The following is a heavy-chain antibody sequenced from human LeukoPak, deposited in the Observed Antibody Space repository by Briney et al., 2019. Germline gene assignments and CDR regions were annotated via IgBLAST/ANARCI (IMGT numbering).Heavy chain of an antibody. Sequence: EGSLRLSCAASGFTFSSYWMNWVRQAPGKGLVWVSRINGDGSSTNYADSVKGRFTISRDNSKNTLYLQMNSLRAEDTAVYYCAKTLWFGETMMFDYWGQGTLVTVSS. CDR1: GFTFSSYW. CDR2: INGDGSST. D-gene: IGHD3-10*01. V-gene: IGHV3-74*01. CDR3: AKTLWFGETMMFDY. J-gene: IGHJ4*02.